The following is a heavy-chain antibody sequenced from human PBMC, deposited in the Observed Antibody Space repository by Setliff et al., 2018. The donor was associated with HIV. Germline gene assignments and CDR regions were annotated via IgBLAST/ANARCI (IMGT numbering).Heavy chain of an antibody. Sequence: PGGSLRLSCAASVFTFNNYGMNWVRQAPGKGLEWVAFIRYDGSQKYYVDSVKGRFTISRDNSENTLYLQMNSLRAEDTAVYYCAGESSIAVAEYFQHWGQGTLVTVSS. V-gene: IGHV3-30*02. D-gene: IGHD6-19*01. CDR1: VFTFNNYG. J-gene: IGHJ1*01. CDR2: IRYDGSQK. CDR3: AGESSIAVAEYFQH.